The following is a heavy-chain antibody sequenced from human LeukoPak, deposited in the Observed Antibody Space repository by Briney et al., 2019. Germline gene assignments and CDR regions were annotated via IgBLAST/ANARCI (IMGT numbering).Heavy chain of an antibody. Sequence: GGSLRLSCAASGFTSSSYTMHWVRQAPGKGLEWVAVISYDGSDKYYADSVKGRFTISRDDSKNTLYLQMNSLRAEDTAVYYCARVGYSNRWFDPSGQGTLVTVSS. D-gene: IGHD4-11*01. J-gene: IGHJ5*02. CDR2: ISYDGSDK. CDR3: ARVGYSNRWFDP. CDR1: GFTSSSYT. V-gene: IGHV3-30*01.